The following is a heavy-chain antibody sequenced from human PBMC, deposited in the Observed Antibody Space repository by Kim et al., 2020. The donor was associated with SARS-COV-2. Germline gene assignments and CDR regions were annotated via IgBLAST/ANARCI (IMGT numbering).Heavy chain of an antibody. D-gene: IGHD5-12*01. J-gene: IGHJ6*02. Sequence: GGSLRLSCAASGFTFDDYAMHWVRQAPGKGLEWVSGISWNSGSIGYADSVKGRFTISRDNAKNSLYLQMNSLRAEDTALYYCAKDGPTGYSGRQGYYGMDVWGQGTTVTVSS. V-gene: IGHV3-9*01. CDR1: GFTFDDYA. CDR2: ISWNSGSI. CDR3: AKDGPTGYSGRQGYYGMDV.